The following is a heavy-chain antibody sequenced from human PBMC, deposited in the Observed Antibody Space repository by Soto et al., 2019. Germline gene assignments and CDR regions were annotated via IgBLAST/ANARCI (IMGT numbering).Heavy chain of an antibody. J-gene: IGHJ4*02. Sequence: EVQLLESGGGLVQPGGSLRLSCAASGFTFSSYAMSWVRQAPGKGLEWVSAISGSGGSTYYADSVKGRFTISRDNSKNSLDLQLESRRAEDTAVYYCAKDLTEECSGGSCYGGRMGFWGEGTLVAVAS. D-gene: IGHD2-15*01. CDR1: GFTFSSYA. CDR2: ISGSGGST. CDR3: AKDLTEECSGGSCYGGRMGF. V-gene: IGHV3-23*01.